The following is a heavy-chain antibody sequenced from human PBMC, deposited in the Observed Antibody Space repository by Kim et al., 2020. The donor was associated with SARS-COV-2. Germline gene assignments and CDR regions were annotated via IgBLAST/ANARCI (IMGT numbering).Heavy chain of an antibody. Sequence: STSLKTRLTISKDTSKNQVVLTMTNMDPVDTATYYCARGGDQGPYYFDYWGQGTLVTVSS. CDR3: ARGGDQGPYYFDY. V-gene: IGHV2-70*01. D-gene: IGHD4-17*01. J-gene: IGHJ4*02.